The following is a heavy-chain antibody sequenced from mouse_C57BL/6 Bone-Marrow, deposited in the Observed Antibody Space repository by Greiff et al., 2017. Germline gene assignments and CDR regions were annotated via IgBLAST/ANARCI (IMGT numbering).Heavy chain of an antibody. Sequence: VQLQQPGAELVKPGASVKLSCKASGYTFTNYWMHWVKQRPGQGLEWIGMMHPNGGSPDYNEKFKSEATLSVDKSSRTAYMELSSLTSEDSAVYYGARSYDYADYTMDYWGQGTSVTVSS. V-gene: IGHV1-64*01. D-gene: IGHD2-4*01. J-gene: IGHJ4*01. CDR1: GYTFTNYW. CDR3: ARSYDYADYTMDY. CDR2: MHPNGGSP.